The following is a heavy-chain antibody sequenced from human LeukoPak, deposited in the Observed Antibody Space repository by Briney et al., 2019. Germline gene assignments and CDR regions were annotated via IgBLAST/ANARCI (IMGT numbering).Heavy chain of an antibody. CDR2: ISGSGGST. CDR1: GFTFSSYA. Sequence: PGGSPRLSCAASGFTFSSYAMSWVRQAPGKGLEWVSAISGSGGSTYYADSVKGRFTISRDNSKNTLYLQMNSLRAEDTAVYYCAKAGGYYDFWSGYSNWFDPWGQGTLVTVSS. D-gene: IGHD3-3*01. J-gene: IGHJ5*02. V-gene: IGHV3-23*01. CDR3: AKAGGYYDFWSGYSNWFDP.